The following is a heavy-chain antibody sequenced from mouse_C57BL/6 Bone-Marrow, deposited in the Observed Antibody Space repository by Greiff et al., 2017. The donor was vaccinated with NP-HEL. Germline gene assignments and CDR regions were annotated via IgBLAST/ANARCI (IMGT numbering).Heavy chain of an antibody. D-gene: IGHD1-1*01. CDR1: GYTFTSYW. CDR2: IYPGSGST. CDR3: AREGYYYGSSYWYFDV. V-gene: IGHV1-55*01. Sequence: VQLQQPGAKLVKPGASVKMSCKASGYTFTSYWITWVKQRPGQGLEWIGDIYPGSGSTNYNEKFKSKATLTVDTSSSTAYMQLSSLTSEDSAVYYCAREGYYYGSSYWYFDVWGTGTTVTVSS. J-gene: IGHJ1*03.